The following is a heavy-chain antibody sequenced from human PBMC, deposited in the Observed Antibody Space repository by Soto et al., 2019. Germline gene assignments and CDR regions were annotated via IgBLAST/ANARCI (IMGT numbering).Heavy chain of an antibody. V-gene: IGHV3-20*04. CDR3: ARGNWLSSFDY. CDR1: GFTFSSYG. J-gene: IGHJ4*02. Sequence: GGSLRLSCAASGFTFSSYGMHWVRQAPGKGLEWVSGINWNGGSTGYADSVKGRFTISRDNAKNSLYLQMNSLRAEDTALYYCARGNWLSSFDYWGQGTLVTVSS. D-gene: IGHD3-9*01. CDR2: INWNGGST.